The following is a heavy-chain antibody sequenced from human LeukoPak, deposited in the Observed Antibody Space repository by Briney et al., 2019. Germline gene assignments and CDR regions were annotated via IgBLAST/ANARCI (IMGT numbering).Heavy chain of an antibody. CDR3: ARVYPYSSSPFDAFDI. D-gene: IGHD6-13*01. J-gene: IGHJ3*02. CDR2: ISYDGSNK. CDR1: GFTFSSYA. V-gene: IGHV3-30-3*01. Sequence: PGGSLRLSCAASGFTFSSYAMSWVRQAPGKGLEWVAVISYDGSNKYYADSVKGRFTISRDNSKNTLYLQMNSLRAEDTAVYYCARVYPYSSSPFDAFDIWGQGTMVTVSS.